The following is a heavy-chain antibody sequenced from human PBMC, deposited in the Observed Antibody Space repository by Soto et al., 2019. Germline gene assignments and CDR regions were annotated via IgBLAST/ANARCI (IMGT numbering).Heavy chain of an antibody. D-gene: IGHD6-13*01. V-gene: IGHV4-39*01. CDR1: GGSISSSSYY. CDR3: ARQYRGIAAAPYYFDY. Sequence: QLQLQESGPGLVKPSETLSLTCTVSGGSISSSSYYWGWIRQPPGKGLEWIGSIYYSGSTYYNPSLKSRVTISVDTSKNQFSLKLSSVTAADTAVYYCARQYRGIAAAPYYFDYWGQGTLVTVSS. CDR2: IYYSGST. J-gene: IGHJ4*02.